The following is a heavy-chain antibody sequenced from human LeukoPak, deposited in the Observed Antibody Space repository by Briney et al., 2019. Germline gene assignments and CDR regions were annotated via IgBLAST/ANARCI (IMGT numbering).Heavy chain of an antibody. CDR1: EFSVSDKY. CDR2: IYSGGDT. CDR3: ARVFGRGAALRGFYI. J-gene: IGHJ3*02. V-gene: IGHV3-53*01. D-gene: IGHD3-3*01. Sequence: GGSLRLSCAASEFSVSDKYMTWVRQAPGKGLEWLSIIYSGGDTHYSDSVKGRFTISRDNSKNTVYLQVNSLRAEDTAVYYCARVFGRGAALRGFYIWGQGTMVSVSS.